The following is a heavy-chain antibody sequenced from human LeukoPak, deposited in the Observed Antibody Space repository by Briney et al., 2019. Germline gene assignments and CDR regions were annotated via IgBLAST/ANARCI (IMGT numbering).Heavy chain of an antibody. D-gene: IGHD3-10*01. CDR3: ARESYYYDSGTYYKSNDY. CDR1: GYTFTSYG. J-gene: IGHJ4*02. V-gene: IGHV1-18*01. CDR2: ISAYNGNT. Sequence: ASVKVSCKASGYTFTSYGISWVRQAPGQGLEWMGWISAYNGNTNYAQKLQGRVTMTTDTSTSTAYMELRSLRSDDTAVYYCARESYYYDSGTYYKSNDYWGQGTLVTVSS.